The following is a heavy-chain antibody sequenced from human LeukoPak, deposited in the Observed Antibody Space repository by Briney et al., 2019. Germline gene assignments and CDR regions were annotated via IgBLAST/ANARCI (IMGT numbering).Heavy chain of an antibody. CDR3: ARGTCGYSGYDPSFDY. Sequence: ASVKLSCKASGYTFTSYYMHWVRQAPGQGLEWMGIINPSGGSTSYAQKFQGRVTMTRDTSTSTVYMELSSLRSEDTAVYYCARGTCGYSGYDPSFDYWGQGTLVTVSS. D-gene: IGHD5-12*01. V-gene: IGHV1-46*01. J-gene: IGHJ4*02. CDR2: INPSGGST. CDR1: GYTFTSYY.